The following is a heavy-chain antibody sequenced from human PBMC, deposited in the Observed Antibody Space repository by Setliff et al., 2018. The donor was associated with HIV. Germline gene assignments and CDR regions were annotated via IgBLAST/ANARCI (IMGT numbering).Heavy chain of an antibody. V-gene: IGHV3-30*02. CDR3: AKDRCSSTSCYARY. Sequence: QLGGSLRLSCAASGFTFSTYGMQGVRQAPGKGLEGVAFIRYDGSNQYYADSVKGRFTISRDNSKNTLYLQMNSLRAEDTAVYYCAKDRCSSTSCYARYWGQGTLVTVSS. J-gene: IGHJ4*02. CDR1: GFTFSTYG. D-gene: IGHD2-2*01. CDR2: IRYDGSNQ.